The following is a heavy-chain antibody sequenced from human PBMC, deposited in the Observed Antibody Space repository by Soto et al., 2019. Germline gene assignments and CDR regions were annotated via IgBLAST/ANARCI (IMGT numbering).Heavy chain of an antibody. Sequence: QVQLQESGPGLVRPAETLSLICSVSTDSMRTYSWTWIRQSPGKGLEWIGYVYHTGRTEYNPSLESRVTISIDMSKKQFSLQLTSVTAADTAVYFCARDDTTGLPEFWGQGTLVTVSS. CDR2: VYHTGRT. V-gene: IGHV4-59*01. J-gene: IGHJ4*02. CDR1: TDSMRTYS. CDR3: ARDDTTGLPEF.